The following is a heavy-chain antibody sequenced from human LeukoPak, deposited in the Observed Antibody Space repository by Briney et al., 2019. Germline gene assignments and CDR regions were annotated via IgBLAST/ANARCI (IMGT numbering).Heavy chain of an antibody. J-gene: IGHJ4*02. CDR2: IYYTGST. V-gene: IGHV4-59*01. Sequence: SETLSLTCTVSGGSISTYYWTWIRQPPGKGLEWIGFIYYTGSTKYNPSLKSRVTISVDTSQNQFSLKLSSVTAADTAVYYCAGMRITTPTVRTLDYWGQGTLVTVST. D-gene: IGHD1-14*01. CDR3: AGMRITTPTVRTLDY. CDR1: GGSISTYY.